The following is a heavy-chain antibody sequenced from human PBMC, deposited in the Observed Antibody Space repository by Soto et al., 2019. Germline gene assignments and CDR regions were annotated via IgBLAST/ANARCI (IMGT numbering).Heavy chain of an antibody. V-gene: IGHV1-18*01. D-gene: IGHD5-18*01. CDR2: TSAYNGHT. Sequence: QVQLVQSGAEVKKPGASVKVSCKTSGYTFTSYGISWVRQAPGQGLEWMGRTSAYNGHTNYAQKIQGRVTMTTDTFTRTAYMELRSLRSDDTPVYYCARVSGYSSGFDYWCQGTLVTVSS. CDR1: GYTFTSYG. CDR3: ARVSGYSSGFDY. J-gene: IGHJ4*02.